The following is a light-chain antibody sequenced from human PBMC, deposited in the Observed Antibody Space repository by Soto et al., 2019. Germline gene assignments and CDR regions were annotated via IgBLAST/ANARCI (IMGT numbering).Light chain of an antibody. V-gene: IGLV1-51*01. J-gene: IGLJ2*01. Sequence: QSVLTQPPSVSAAPGEKVTTSCSGSTSNIGSHYVSWYQQFPRTAPKLLIYDDDRRPSGMPDRFSGSKSGTSATLGITGLQTGDEADYYCATWDSSLNVVLFGGGTKVTVL. CDR2: DDD. CDR1: TSNIGSHY. CDR3: ATWDSSLNVVL.